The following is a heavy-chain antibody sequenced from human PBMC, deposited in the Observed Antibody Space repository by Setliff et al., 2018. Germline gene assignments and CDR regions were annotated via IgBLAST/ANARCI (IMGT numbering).Heavy chain of an antibody. CDR1: GDSIGRGGFH. CDR3: ARDYVVIQFVSNVHHHYGMDV. Sequence: PSETLSLTCTVSGDSIGRGGFHWSWVRQPAGKGLEWIGRIDTSGRTQYNLALKSRVTXXXXXXXXXXXXXXXXXXXXXTAXYSCARDYVVIQFVSNVHHHYGMDVWGQGTTVTVSS. V-gene: IGHV4-61*02. D-gene: IGHD2-21*01. CDR2: IDTSGRT. J-gene: IGHJ6*02.